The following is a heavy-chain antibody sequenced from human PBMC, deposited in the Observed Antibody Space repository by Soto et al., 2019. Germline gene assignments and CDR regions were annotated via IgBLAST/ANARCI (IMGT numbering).Heavy chain of an antibody. CDR1: GGSISSGGHY. CDR2: IYYSGST. J-gene: IGHJ5*02. D-gene: IGHD3-3*01. V-gene: IGHV4-30-4*08. CDR3: ASAGLEWSYNWFDP. Sequence: SETLSLTCTVSGGSISSGGHYWSWIRQPPRKGQEWIGYIYYSGSTYYNPSLKSRVTISVDTSKNQFSLKLSSVTAADTVVYYCASAGLEWSYNWFDPWGQGTLVTVSS.